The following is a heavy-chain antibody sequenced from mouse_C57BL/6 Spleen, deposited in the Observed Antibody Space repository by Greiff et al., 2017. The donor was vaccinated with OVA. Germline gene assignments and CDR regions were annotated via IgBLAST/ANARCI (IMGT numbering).Heavy chain of an antibody. D-gene: IGHD2-4*01. CDR1: GFNIKDYY. CDR3: ATDYDVGHYFDY. J-gene: IGHJ2*01. CDR2: IDPEDGET. Sequence: VQLKESGAELVKPGASVKLSCTASGFNIKDYYMHWVKQRTEQGLEWIGRIDPEDGETKYAPKFQGKATITADTSSNTAYLQLSSLTSEDTAVYYCATDYDVGHYFDYWGQGTTLTVSS. V-gene: IGHV14-2*01.